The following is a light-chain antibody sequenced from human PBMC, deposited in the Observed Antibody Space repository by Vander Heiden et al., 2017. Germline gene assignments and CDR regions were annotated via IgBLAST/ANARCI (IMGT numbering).Light chain of an antibody. CDR1: QSIKNN. J-gene: IGKJ3*01. CDR2: AAS. V-gene: IGKV1-39*01. CDR3: QQSYSTPFT. Sequence: DILMTQSPSSLSASVGDRVTITCRASQSIKNNLNWYQQKPGKAPRLLIYAASRWQSGIPARFSGSGSGTDFSLTVSSLQPEDFATYYCQQSYSTPFTFGPGTKVDIK.